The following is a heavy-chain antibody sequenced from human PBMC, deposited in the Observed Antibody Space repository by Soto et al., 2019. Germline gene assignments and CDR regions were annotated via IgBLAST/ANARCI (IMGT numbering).Heavy chain of an antibody. J-gene: IGHJ6*03. CDR1: GFTVSSNY. CDR3: ARQLRQLYALPDYYYYYMDV. V-gene: IGHV3-66*04. CDR2: IYSGAGT. D-gene: IGHD2-2*01. Sequence: HLGGSLRLSCAASGFTVSSNYMTWVRQAPGKGLEWVSVIYSGAGTYYADSVKGRFTISRDTSKNTLFLQMTSLRVEDTAIYFCARQLRQLYALPDYYYYYMDVWGKGTTITVSS.